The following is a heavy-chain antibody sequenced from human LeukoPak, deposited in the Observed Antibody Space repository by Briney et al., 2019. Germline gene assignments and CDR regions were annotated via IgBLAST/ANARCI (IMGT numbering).Heavy chain of an antibody. D-gene: IGHD3-10*01. V-gene: IGHV4-38-2*01. J-gene: IGHJ4*02. CDR2: IYHDGTP. CDR3: AGVHGMGIIRDF. Sequence: SETLSLTCAVSGYSISSGQYWGWIRQTPGKGLEWIGSIYHDGTPYYNPSLKSRSTLSVDTSKNQFSLNLTSVSAADTAIYYCAGVHGMGIIRDFWGQGMLVTVSS. CDR1: GYSISSGQY.